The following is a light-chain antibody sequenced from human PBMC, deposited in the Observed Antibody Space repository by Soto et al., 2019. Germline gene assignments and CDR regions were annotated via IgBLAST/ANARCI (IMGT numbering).Light chain of an antibody. V-gene: IGKV3-11*01. CDR2: DAS. CDR1: QTIGNY. J-gene: IGKJ4*01. Sequence: IVLTQSPATLSLSPGERATLSCRASQTIGNYLAWYQQKPGQAPRLLIFDASNRATDIPDRFSCSGSGTDFSLIISSLEPEDFAVYYCQQSRDWPLTFGGGTTVDIK. CDR3: QQSRDWPLT.